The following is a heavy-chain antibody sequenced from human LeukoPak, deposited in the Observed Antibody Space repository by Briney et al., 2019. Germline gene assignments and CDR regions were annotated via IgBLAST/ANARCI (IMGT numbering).Heavy chain of an antibody. Sequence: PSETLSLTCTVSGVSISSYYWSWIRQPPGRGLEWIGYLYYSGSTNYNPSLKSRVTISVDTSKNQFSLKLSSVTAADTAVYYCARAHRSRQASYYDILTGYYRGSWFDPWGQGTLVTVSS. CDR1: GVSISSYY. D-gene: IGHD3-9*01. CDR2: LYYSGST. V-gene: IGHV4-59*01. J-gene: IGHJ5*02. CDR3: ARAHRSRQASYYDILTGYYRGSWFDP.